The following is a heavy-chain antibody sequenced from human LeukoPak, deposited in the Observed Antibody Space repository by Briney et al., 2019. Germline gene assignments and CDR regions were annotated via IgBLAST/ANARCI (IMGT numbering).Heavy chain of an antibody. Sequence: SETLSLTCAVYGGSFSGYYWSWIRQPPGKGLEWIGETNHSGSTNYNPSLKSRVTISVDTSKNQFSLKLSSVTAADTAVYYCARARADYYDSSGYYYIDYWGQGTLVTVSS. CDR1: GGSFSGYY. J-gene: IGHJ4*02. CDR3: ARARADYYDSSGYYYIDY. CDR2: TNHSGST. V-gene: IGHV4-34*01. D-gene: IGHD3-22*01.